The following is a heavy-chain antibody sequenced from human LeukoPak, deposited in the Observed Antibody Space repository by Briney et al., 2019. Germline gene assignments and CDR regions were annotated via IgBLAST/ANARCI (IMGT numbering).Heavy chain of an antibody. CDR3: ATLSMVRGVMFDY. V-gene: IGHV1-24*01. Sequence: ASVKVSCKVSGYTLTELSMHWVRQAPGKGLEWMGGFDPEDGGTIYAQKFQGRVTMTEDASTDTAYMELSSLRSEDTAVYYCATLSMVRGVMFDYWGQGTLVTVSS. CDR2: FDPEDGGT. CDR1: GYTLTELS. J-gene: IGHJ4*02. D-gene: IGHD3-10*01.